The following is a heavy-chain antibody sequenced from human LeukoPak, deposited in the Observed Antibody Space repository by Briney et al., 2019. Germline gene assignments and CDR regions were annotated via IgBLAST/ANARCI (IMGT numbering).Heavy chain of an antibody. CDR3: ARVGYGSGTLTD. D-gene: IGHD3-10*01. Sequence: GGSLRLSCAASGFTFSSYSMNWVRQAPGKGLEWVSSISSSSSYIYYADSVKGRFTISRDNAKNSLYLQMNSLRAEDTAVYYCARVGYGSGTLTDWGQGTLVTVSS. J-gene: IGHJ4*02. CDR2: ISSSSSYI. CDR1: GFTFSSYS. V-gene: IGHV3-21*01.